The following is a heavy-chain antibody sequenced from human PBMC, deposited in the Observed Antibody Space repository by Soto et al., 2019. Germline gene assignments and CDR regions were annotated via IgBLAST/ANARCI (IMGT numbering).Heavy chain of an antibody. V-gene: IGHV1-3*01. J-gene: IGHJ4*02. CDR1: GYFFTNYA. CDR2: INAGTGDT. D-gene: IGHD1-1*01. CDR3: RRDRPPASTRQFDY. Sequence: QVQLVQSGAEVKTPGASVKLSCKASGYFFTNYAIHWVRQAPGQRLEWMGWINAGTGDTRYSQKSQGKITISRDVPTSTAYKDQNSLRSEDTVVYYCRRDRPPASTRQFDYGGRGSRAPVS.